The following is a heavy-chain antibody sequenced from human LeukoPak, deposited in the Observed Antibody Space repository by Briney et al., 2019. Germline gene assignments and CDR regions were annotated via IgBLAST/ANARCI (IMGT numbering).Heavy chain of an antibody. CDR2: ISSSGSTI. J-gene: IGHJ3*02. CDR3: ASVDQGAFDI. V-gene: IGHV3-48*04. D-gene: IGHD3/OR15-3a*01. CDR1: GFTFSSYA. Sequence: PGGSLRLSCAASGFTFSSYAMSWVRQAPGKGLEWVSYISSSGSTIYYADSVKGRFTISRDNAKNSLYLQMNSLRAEDTAVYYCASVDQGAFDIWGQGTMVTVSS.